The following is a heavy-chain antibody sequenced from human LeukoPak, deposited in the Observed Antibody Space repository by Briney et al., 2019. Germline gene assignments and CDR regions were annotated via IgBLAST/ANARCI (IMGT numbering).Heavy chain of an antibody. Sequence: GGSLGLSCAASGFTFSSYAMSWVRQAPGKGLEWVSAISGSGGSTYYADSVKGRFTISRDNSKNTLYLQMNSLRAEDTAVYYCAKDVGHIVVVVAVTGSGFQHWGQGTLVTVSS. CDR1: GFTFSSYA. V-gene: IGHV3-23*01. CDR2: ISGSGGST. J-gene: IGHJ1*01. CDR3: AKDVGHIVVVVAVTGSGFQH. D-gene: IGHD2-15*01.